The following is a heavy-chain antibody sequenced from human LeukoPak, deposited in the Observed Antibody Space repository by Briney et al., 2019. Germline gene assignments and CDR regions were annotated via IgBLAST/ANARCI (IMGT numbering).Heavy chain of an antibody. D-gene: IGHD3-16*01. J-gene: IGHJ3*02. V-gene: IGHV1-46*01. CDR2: IDPTGGST. CDR1: GYTFTSYF. CDR3: ARVLRNWARAFDI. Sequence: ASVKVSCKASGYTFTSYFIHWVRQAPGQGLEWMGIIDPTGGSTSYAQKFQGRVTMTRDMSTSTVYMELSSLRSEDTALYYCARVLRNWARAFDIWGQGTMVTVSS.